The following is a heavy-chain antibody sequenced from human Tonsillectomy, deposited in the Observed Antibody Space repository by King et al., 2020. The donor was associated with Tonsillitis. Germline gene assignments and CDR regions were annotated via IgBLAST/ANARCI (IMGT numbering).Heavy chain of an antibody. V-gene: IGHV3-74*01. CDR3: VRGLRGPWDYYYGMDV. D-gene: IGHD1-26*01. CDR2: INSDGRST. J-gene: IGHJ6*02. CDR1: GFTFSTYW. Sequence: VQLVESGGGLVQPGGSLRLSCAASGFTFSTYWMHWVRQVPGKGLVWVSRINSDGRSTTYADSVKGRFTISRDNAKNTLYLQMNSLIAEDTAVYYCVRGLRGPWDYYYGMDVWGQGTTVTVSS.